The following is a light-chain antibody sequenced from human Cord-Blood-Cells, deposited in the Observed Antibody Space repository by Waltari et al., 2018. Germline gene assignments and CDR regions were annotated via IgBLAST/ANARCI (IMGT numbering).Light chain of an antibody. Sequence: QLMLTQSPSASASLGASVKLTCTLSSGHSSYAIAWHQQQPGKGPRYLMKLNSDGSHSKGDGIPDRFSGSSSGAERYLTISSLQSEDEADYYCQTWGTGIQVFGGGTKLTVL. V-gene: IGLV4-69*01. CDR1: SGHSSYA. CDR2: LNSDGSH. J-gene: IGLJ3*02. CDR3: QTWGTGIQV.